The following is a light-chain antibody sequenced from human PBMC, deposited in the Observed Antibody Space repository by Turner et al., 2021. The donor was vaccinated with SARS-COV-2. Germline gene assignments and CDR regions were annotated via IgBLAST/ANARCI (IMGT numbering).Light chain of an antibody. Sequence: SYELTQPPSVSVSPGQTARITCSGDALPKQYAYWYQQKPGQAPVLVIYKDIGRPSGIPERFSGSSSGTTVTLTISGVQAEDEADYYCQSADSSGTYVFGTGTKVTVL. J-gene: IGLJ1*01. CDR1: ALPKQY. V-gene: IGLV3-25*03. CDR2: KDI. CDR3: QSADSSGTYV.